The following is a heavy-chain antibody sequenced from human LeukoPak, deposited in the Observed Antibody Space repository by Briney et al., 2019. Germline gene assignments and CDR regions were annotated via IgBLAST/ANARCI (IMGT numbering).Heavy chain of an antibody. D-gene: IGHD5-18*01. Sequence: SETLSLTCTVSGGSISTHYWSWIRQPPGMGLEWIGYVRDTETTTDNPSLSSRVTLSADTSKNQLSLRLSSVTAADTAVYYCATIKRGSIYGYFDFWGQGILVTVSS. J-gene: IGHJ4*02. CDR2: VRDTETT. CDR3: ATIKRGSIYGYFDF. V-gene: IGHV4-59*11. CDR1: GGSISTHY.